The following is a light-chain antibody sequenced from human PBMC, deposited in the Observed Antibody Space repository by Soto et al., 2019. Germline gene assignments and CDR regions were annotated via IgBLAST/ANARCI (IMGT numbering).Light chain of an antibody. CDR2: KAS. V-gene: IGKV1-5*03. Sequence: DIQMTQSPSTLSASVGDRVTITCRASQSIGSWLAWYQQRPGKAPKLLIHKASTLESGVPSRFGGSGSGTEFTLTISSLQPDDFAIYYCQQHNSYPITFGQGTRLEIK. J-gene: IGKJ5*01. CDR3: QQHNSYPIT. CDR1: QSIGSW.